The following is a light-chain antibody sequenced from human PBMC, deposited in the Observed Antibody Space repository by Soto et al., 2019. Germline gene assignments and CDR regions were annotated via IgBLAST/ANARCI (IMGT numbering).Light chain of an antibody. CDR3: QQSSNWSPEIT. J-gene: IGKJ5*01. V-gene: IGKV3D-20*02. CDR1: QSGSNNY. CDR2: DAS. Sequence: EVVFALSPCTVTLSPAERATLSCKASQSGSNNYLAGYQQKPGQAPRLLIYDASSRATAIPDRSSGSGSWTDFIPTTSSRVPPEFSVYYCQQSSNWSPEITFGQGTRLEIK.